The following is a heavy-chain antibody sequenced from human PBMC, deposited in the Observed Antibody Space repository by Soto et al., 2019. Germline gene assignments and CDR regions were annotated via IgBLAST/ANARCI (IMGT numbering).Heavy chain of an antibody. Sequence: TCAASACTFKRYAIPSLRQAAGNVPAWVTAISGSGGSTYYADSVKGRFTISRDNSKNTLYLQMNSLRAEDTAVYYCAMSPWCISHHILFDR. V-gene: IGHV3-23*01. CDR2: ISGSGGST. J-gene: IGHJ2*01. D-gene: IGHD3-9*01. CDR1: ACTFKRYA. CDR3: AMSPWCISHHILFDR.